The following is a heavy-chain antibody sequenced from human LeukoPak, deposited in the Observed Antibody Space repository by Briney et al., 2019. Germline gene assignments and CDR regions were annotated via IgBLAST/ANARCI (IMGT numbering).Heavy chain of an antibody. V-gene: IGHV1-18*01. CDR1: GYTSTSYG. Sequence: ASVKVSCKASGYTSTSYGISWVRQAPGQGLEWMGWISAYNGNTNYAQKLQGRVTMTTDTSTSTAYMELRSLRSDDTAVYYCARDLYGDWYYYYYYMDVWGKGTTVTVSS. J-gene: IGHJ6*03. CDR3: ARDLYGDWYYYYYYMDV. CDR2: ISAYNGNT. D-gene: IGHD4-17*01.